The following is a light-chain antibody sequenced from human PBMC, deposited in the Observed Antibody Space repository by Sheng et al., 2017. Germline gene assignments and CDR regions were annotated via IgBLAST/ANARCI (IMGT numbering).Light chain of an antibody. CDR3: QQYYSTPLT. V-gene: IGKV1-NL1*01. Sequence: DIQMTQSPPSLSASVGDRVTFTCRASQDIDNSLAWYQQNPGKAPSSCSMMFPDWKVGSHPPFSGSGSGTDYTLTISSLQPEDFATYYCQQYYSTPLTFGGGTKVEIK. CDR1: QDIDNS. J-gene: IGKJ4*01. CDR2: MFP.